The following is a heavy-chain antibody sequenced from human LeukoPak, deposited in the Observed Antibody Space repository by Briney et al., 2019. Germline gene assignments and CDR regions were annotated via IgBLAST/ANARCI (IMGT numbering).Heavy chain of an antibody. D-gene: IGHD3-10*01. CDR2: INHSGST. V-gene: IGHV4-34*01. CDR1: GGSFSAYY. CDR3: ARGKTWPGVPFDY. J-gene: IGHJ4*02. Sequence: SETLSLTCSVYGGSFSAYYWSWIRQPPGKGLEWIGEINHSGSTNYNPSLKSRLTISVDTSKSQFSLKLSSVTAADTAVYYCARGKTWPGVPFDYWGQGTLVTVSS.